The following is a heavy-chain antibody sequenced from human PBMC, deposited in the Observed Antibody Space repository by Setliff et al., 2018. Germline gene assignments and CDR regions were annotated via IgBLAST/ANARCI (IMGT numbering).Heavy chain of an antibody. CDR1: GYTFTNYG. Sequence: ASVKVSCKASGYTFTNYGIHWVRQAPGQGLVWMGGINPIFGTTDYAQKFQGRVTITTDESTSTAYMEMSSLRSEDTAVYYCARERGDIVSTTSYYYYMDVWGKGTTVTVSS. D-gene: IGHD5-12*01. J-gene: IGHJ6*03. CDR3: ARERGDIVSTTSYYYYMDV. CDR2: INPIFGTT. V-gene: IGHV1-69*05.